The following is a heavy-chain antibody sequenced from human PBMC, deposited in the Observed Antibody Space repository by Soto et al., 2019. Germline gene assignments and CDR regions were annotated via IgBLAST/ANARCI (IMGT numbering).Heavy chain of an antibody. CDR1: GTSIRHFY. Sequence: QVQLQESGPGLVKPSETLSITCKVSGTSIRHFYWTWIRQTAGKGLEWIGRIYITGTTSLKPSLQTRVTMSMETSKNELSLNLTSVTAADTAVYYCVRDRADFSSTYSHYCSVWGRGIQVTVSS. D-gene: IGHD2-2*01. CDR3: VRDRADFSSTYSHYCSV. CDR2: IYITGTT. V-gene: IGHV4-4*07. J-gene: IGHJ2*01.